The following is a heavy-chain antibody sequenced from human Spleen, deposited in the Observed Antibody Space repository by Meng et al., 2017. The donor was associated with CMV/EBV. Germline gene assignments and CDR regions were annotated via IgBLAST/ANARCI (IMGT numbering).Heavy chain of an antibody. D-gene: IGHD2-2*02. CDR2: IIPILGIA. Sequence: SVKVSCKASGGTFSSYAISWVRQAPGQGLEWMGGIIPILGIANYAQKFQGRVTITADKSTSTAYMELSSLRSEDTAVYYCARDLRSWRGADFRDDCSSTSCYTGWFDPWGQGTLVTVSS. V-gene: IGHV1-69*10. CDR3: ARDLRSWRGADFRDDCSSTSCYTGWFDP. J-gene: IGHJ5*02. CDR1: GGTFSSYA.